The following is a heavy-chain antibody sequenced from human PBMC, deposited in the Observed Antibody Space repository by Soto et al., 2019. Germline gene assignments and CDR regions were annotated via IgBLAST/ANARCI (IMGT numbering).Heavy chain of an antibody. CDR3: ASNKNWNCYYGMYV. CDR2: SDPTCSDT. V-gene: IGHV5-10-1*01. J-gene: IGHJ6*02. D-gene: IGHD1-1*01. Sequence: GGALKPYCRGFGCSFKSYWFSLVRQAPGKGLEWMEKSDPTCSDTNYSPAFQGPVTITADKSITTAYLQWSSLKAPDTAMYYWASNKNWNCYYGMYVWGHGITVTVSS. CDR1: GCSFKSYW.